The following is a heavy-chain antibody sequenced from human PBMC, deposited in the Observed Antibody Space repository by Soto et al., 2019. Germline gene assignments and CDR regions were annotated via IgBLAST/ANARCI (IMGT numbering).Heavy chain of an antibody. J-gene: IGHJ6*02. V-gene: IGHV4-4*02. Sequence: QVQLRESGPGLVKPSGTLSLTCAVSGGSISSSNWWSWVRQPPGKGLEWIGEIYHSGSTNYNPSLKIRVTISVDKSKNQFSLKLSSVTAADTAVYYCAGWIQLQQYYYYGMDVWGQGTTVTVSS. CDR2: IYHSGST. D-gene: IGHD5-18*01. CDR1: GGSISSSNW. CDR3: AGWIQLQQYYYYGMDV.